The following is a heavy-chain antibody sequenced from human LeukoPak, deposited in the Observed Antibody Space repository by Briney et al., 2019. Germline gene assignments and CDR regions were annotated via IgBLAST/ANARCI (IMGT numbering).Heavy chain of an antibody. CDR2: IYHSGSA. CDR1: GYSISSGYY. D-gene: IGHD2-2*01. J-gene: IGHJ4*02. Sequence: SETLSLTCAVSGYSISSGYYWAWIRQPPGKGLEWIGNIYHSGSAYYNPSLKSRVTISVDTSKNQFSLKLSSVTAADTAIYYCARVVPAATFDYWGQGTLVTVSS. CDR3: ARVVPAATFDY. V-gene: IGHV4-38-2*01.